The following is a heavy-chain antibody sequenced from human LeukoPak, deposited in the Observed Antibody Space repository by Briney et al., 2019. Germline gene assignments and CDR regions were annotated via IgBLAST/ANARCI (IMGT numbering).Heavy chain of an antibody. V-gene: IGHV3-30*03. CDR1: GFTFSSYG. CDR3: ARLLLPYYYGSGSYSDY. D-gene: IGHD3-10*01. Sequence: GRSLRLSCAASGFTFSSYGMHWVRQAPGKGLEWVAVISYDGSNKYYADSVKGRFTISRDNSKNTLYLQMNSLRAEDTAVYYCARLLLPYYYGSGSYSDYWGQGTLVTVSS. J-gene: IGHJ4*02. CDR2: ISYDGSNK.